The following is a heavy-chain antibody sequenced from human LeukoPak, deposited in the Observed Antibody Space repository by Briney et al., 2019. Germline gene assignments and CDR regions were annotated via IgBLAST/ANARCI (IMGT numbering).Heavy chain of an antibody. V-gene: IGHV3-74*01. D-gene: IGHD6-19*01. CDR1: GFTFRNQW. CDR2: IDSDGSST. CDR3: ARPPLGVAGIVNL. Sequence: GGSLRLSCAASGFTFRNQWMHWVRQAPGKGLVWVSRIDSDGSSTSYADSVKGRFTISRDNAKNTLYLQMNSLRAEDTAVYYCARPPLGVAGIVNLWGQGTLVAVSS. J-gene: IGHJ5*02.